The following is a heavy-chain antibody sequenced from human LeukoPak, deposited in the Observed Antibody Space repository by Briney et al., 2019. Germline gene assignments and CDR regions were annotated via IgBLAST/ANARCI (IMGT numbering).Heavy chain of an antibody. Sequence: ASVKVSCKASGYTFTGYYMHWVRQAPGQGPEWMGWINPKSGGTNYAQKFQGRVTMTWDTSISTAYMELNRLRSDDTAMYYCASIYCAGGSCYDRGGDFWGQGTQVTVSS. CDR3: ASIYCAGGSCYDRGGDF. CDR2: INPKSGGT. J-gene: IGHJ4*02. CDR1: GYTFTGYY. V-gene: IGHV1-2*02. D-gene: IGHD2-15*01.